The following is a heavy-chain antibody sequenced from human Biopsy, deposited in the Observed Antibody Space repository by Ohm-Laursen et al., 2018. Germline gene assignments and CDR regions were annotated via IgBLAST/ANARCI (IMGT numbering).Heavy chain of an antibody. J-gene: IGHJ4*02. CDR2: IYDRGGTA. CDR1: GDSVSSGSFY. V-gene: IGHV4-61*01. Sequence: TLSLTCPVSGDSVSSGSFYWTWIRQPPGQGLEYIGYIYDRGGTANYNPSLESQVTMSVDMPKNQFSLKLSSVTAADTAIYYCARGMRSSGWPYFDSWGQGTLVTVSS. CDR3: ARGMRSSGWPYFDS. D-gene: IGHD6-19*01.